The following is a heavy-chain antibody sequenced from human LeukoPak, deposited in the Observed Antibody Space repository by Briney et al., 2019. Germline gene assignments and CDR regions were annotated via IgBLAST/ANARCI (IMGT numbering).Heavy chain of an antibody. CDR1: GYTFTSYY. Sequence: GASVKVSCKASGYTFTSYYMHWVRQAPGQGLEWMGIINPSGGSTSYAQKFQGRVTRTRDTSTSTVYMELSSLRSEDTAVYYCAREVTYGSGSYYNGDYWGQGTLVTVSS. CDR2: INPSGGST. D-gene: IGHD3-10*01. J-gene: IGHJ4*02. V-gene: IGHV1-46*01. CDR3: AREVTYGSGSYYNGDY.